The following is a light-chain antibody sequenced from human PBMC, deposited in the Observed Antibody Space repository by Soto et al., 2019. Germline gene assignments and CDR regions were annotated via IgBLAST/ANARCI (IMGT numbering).Light chain of an antibody. J-gene: IGKJ3*01. CDR2: AAS. CDR3: QKYNSAPRT. V-gene: IGKV1-27*01. CDR1: QGISNY. Sequence: EIQMTQSPSSLSESVGDKVTITCRASQGISNYLAWYQQKPGKVPKLLIYAASTLQSGVPSRFSGSGSGTDFTLTISSLQPEDVATYYCQKYNSAPRTFGPGTKVDIK.